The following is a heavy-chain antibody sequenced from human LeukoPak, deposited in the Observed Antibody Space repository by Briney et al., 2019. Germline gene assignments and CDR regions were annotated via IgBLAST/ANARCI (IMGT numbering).Heavy chain of an antibody. Sequence: GGSLRLSCAASAFTFSSYWMSWVRQAPGNGLEWVSIIDQDGSEKYYVESMKGRITISRDTANNSLYLQMNSLRAEDTAVYYCARDYYSYSRGSWAFDIWGQGTMVTVSS. CDR2: IDQDGSEK. CDR3: ARDYYSYSRGSWAFDI. CDR1: AFTFSSYW. V-gene: IGHV3-7*03. J-gene: IGHJ3*02. D-gene: IGHD3-22*01.